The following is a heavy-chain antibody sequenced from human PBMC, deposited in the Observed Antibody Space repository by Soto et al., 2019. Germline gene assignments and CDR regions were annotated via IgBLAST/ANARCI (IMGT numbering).Heavy chain of an antibody. D-gene: IGHD3-22*01. J-gene: IGHJ6*02. CDR2: INSDGSST. Sequence: GGSLRLSCAASGFTFSSYWMHWVRQAPGKGLVWVSRINSDGSSTSYADSVKGRFTISRDNAKNTLYLQMNGLRAEDTAVYYCAREGTGYYDSSGYGYYYYGMDVWGQGTTVTVSS. V-gene: IGHV3-74*01. CDR1: GFTFSSYW. CDR3: AREGTGYYDSSGYGYYYYGMDV.